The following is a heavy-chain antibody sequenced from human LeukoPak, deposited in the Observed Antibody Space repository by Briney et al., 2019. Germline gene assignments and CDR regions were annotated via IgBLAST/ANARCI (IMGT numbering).Heavy chain of an antibody. CDR2: ISGYNGNR. J-gene: IGHJ4*02. V-gene: IGHV1-18*01. CDR1: GYTFTRYG. Sequence: GASVKVSCKTSGYTFTRYGISWVRQAPGQGLEWMGWISGYNGNRNYAQKFQGRVTMTRDMSTSTVYMELSSLRSEDTAVYYCASSWWELHEARFDYWGQGTLVTVSS. CDR3: ASSWWELHEARFDY. D-gene: IGHD1-26*01.